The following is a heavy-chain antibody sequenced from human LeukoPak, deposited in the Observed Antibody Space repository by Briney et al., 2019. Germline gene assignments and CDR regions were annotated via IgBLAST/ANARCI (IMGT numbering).Heavy chain of an antibody. Sequence: GGSLRLSCAASGFTFSSYWMHWVRQAPGKGLVWVSRINSDGSSTSYADSVKGRFTISRDNAKNSLYLQMNSLRAEDTAVYYCARASPNVDFDYWGQGTLVTVSS. J-gene: IGHJ4*02. V-gene: IGHV3-74*01. CDR1: GFTFSSYW. CDR2: INSDGSST. D-gene: IGHD6-6*01. CDR3: ARASPNVDFDY.